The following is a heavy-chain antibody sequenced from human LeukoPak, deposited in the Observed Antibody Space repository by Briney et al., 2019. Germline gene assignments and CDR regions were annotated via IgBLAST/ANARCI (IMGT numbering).Heavy chain of an antibody. CDR1: GGSFSGYY. CDR2: INDSRST. J-gene: IGHJ4*02. Sequence: SETLSLTCAVYGGSFSGYYWSWIRQPPGKGLEWIGEINDSRSTNYNPSLESRVTISVDTSKNQFSLKLSSVTAADTAVYYCASSGRGYDFWSGYYTYYFDYWGQGTLVTVSS. V-gene: IGHV4-34*01. CDR3: ASSGRGYDFWSGYYTYYFDY. D-gene: IGHD3-3*01.